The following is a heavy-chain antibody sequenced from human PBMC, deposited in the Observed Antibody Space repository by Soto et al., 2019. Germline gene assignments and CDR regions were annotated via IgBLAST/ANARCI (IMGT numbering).Heavy chain of an antibody. Sequence: QVQLQESGPGLVKPSETLSLTCTVSGGSVSSGSYYWSWIRQPPGKGLEWIGYIYYSGSTNYNPSLKSRVTISVDTSKNQFSLKLSSVTAADTAVYYCASTYDILTGYYPFDYWGQGTLVTVSS. CDR3: ASTYDILTGYYPFDY. CDR2: IYYSGST. D-gene: IGHD3-9*01. J-gene: IGHJ4*02. CDR1: GGSVSSGSYY. V-gene: IGHV4-61*01.